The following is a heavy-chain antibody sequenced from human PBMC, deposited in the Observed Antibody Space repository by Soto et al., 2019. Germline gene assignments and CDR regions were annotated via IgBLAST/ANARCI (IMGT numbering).Heavy chain of an antibody. CDR2: INPNSGGT. CDR1: GYTFTGSY. D-gene: IGHD3-10*01. CDR3: ARDLARRYCGSGSYV. J-gene: IGHJ4*02. Sequence: QVQLVQSGAEVKKPGASVKVSCKASGYTFTGSYMHWVRQAPGQGLEWMGWINPNSGGTNYAQKFQGRVTMTRDTSISTAYMELSRLRSDDTAVYYCARDLARRYCGSGSYVWGQGTLVTVSS. V-gene: IGHV1-2*02.